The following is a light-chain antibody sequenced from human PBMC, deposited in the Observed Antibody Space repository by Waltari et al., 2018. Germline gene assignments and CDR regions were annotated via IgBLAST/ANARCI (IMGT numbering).Light chain of an antibody. Sequence: QSVLNQPPSASGTPGQRVTISCSGSTSNIGSTTVNWYQHLPGTAPRLLVYSNTQRPSGVPDRFSGSKSANSGSLAISVFQSEDEADYYCAAWDDSLNGYVFGTGTKVTFL. CDR1: TSNIGSTT. J-gene: IGLJ1*01. CDR2: SNT. CDR3: AAWDDSLNGYV. V-gene: IGLV1-44*01.